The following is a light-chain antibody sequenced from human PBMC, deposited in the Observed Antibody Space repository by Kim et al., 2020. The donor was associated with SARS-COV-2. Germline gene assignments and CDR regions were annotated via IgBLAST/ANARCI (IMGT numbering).Light chain of an antibody. CDR1: QSVSKNF. J-gene: IGKJ2*01. V-gene: IGKV3-20*01. CDR2: GAS. Sequence: GERATPSCRASQSVSKNFLAWYRQRPGQPPSLLIYGASTRATGIPDRISGSGSGTDFTLTITRLEPEDFAVYYCQQYGTPPYTFGQGTKLEI. CDR3: QQYGTPPYT.